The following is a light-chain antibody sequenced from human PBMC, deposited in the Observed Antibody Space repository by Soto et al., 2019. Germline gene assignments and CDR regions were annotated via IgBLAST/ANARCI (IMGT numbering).Light chain of an antibody. V-gene: IGKV3-20*01. Sequence: EIVLTQSPGPLSLSPGERATLSCRASQSVSSNNLAWYQQRPGQAPRVVIYGASTRATGIPERFSGSGSGTDFTLTISRLEPEDFAVYYCHQYGRSPFTFGPGTKVYIK. J-gene: IGKJ3*01. CDR2: GAS. CDR1: QSVSSNN. CDR3: HQYGRSPFT.